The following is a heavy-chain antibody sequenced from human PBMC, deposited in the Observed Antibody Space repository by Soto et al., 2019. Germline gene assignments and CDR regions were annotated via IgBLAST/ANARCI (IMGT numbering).Heavy chain of an antibody. D-gene: IGHD3-16*01. V-gene: IGHV4-30-4*01. CDR2: IYYSGNT. J-gene: IGHJ4*02. Sequence: SETLSLTCTVSGGSTSSDNYWSWIRQPPGKGLEWIGHIYYSGNTDYNPSLKSRLAISIDTSKNQFSLKLSSVTAADTAVYFCAREGGESSDGLYYFDSWGQGSMVTVYS. CDR1: GGSTSSDNY. CDR3: AREGGESSDGLYYFDS.